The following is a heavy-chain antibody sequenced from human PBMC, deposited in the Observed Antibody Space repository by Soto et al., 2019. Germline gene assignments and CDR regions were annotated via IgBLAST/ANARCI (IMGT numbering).Heavy chain of an antibody. CDR3: ARESITLGSDAFDI. Sequence: GASVKVSCKASGYTFTSYAMHWVRQAPGQRLEWMGWINAGNGNTKYSQKFQGRVTITRDTSASTAYMELSSLRSEDTAVYYCARESITLGSDAFDIWGQGTMVTVSS. CDR1: GYTFTSYA. V-gene: IGHV1-3*01. CDR2: INAGNGNT. D-gene: IGHD3-16*01. J-gene: IGHJ3*02.